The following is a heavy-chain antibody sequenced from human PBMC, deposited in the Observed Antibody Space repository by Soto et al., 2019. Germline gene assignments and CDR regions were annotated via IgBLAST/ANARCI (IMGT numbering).Heavy chain of an antibody. CDR3: ASWGYYYGMDV. CDR1: GFTFSSYC. V-gene: IGHV3-74*01. J-gene: IGHJ6*02. Sequence: VGSLRLSCVASGFTFSSYCMHWVRQAPGKGPLWVSRIKSDGSGTYYADSVQGRLTISRDNSKNTLYLQMNSLRAEDTAVYYCASWGYYYGMDVWGQGTTVTVSS. D-gene: IGHD7-27*01. CDR2: IKSDGSGT.